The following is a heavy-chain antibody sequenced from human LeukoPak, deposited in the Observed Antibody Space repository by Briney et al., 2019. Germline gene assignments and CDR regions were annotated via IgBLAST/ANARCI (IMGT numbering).Heavy chain of an antibody. J-gene: IGHJ6*04. CDR2: IYPGDSDT. CDR3: ARRSRRYDFWSGYVDV. Sequence: GESLKISCKGSGYSFTSYWIGWVRQMPGKGLEWMGIIYPGDSDTRYSPSFQGQVTISADKSISTAYLQWSSLKASDTAMYYSARRSRRYDFWSGYVDVWGKGTTVTVSS. V-gene: IGHV5-51*01. CDR1: GYSFTSYW. D-gene: IGHD3-3*01.